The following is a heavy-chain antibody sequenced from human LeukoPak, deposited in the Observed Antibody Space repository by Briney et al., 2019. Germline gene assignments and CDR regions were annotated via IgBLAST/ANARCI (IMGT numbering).Heavy chain of an antibody. D-gene: IGHD3-3*01. V-gene: IGHV3-74*01. CDR3: AKDDRFLEWLLPSYYFDY. CDR2: INTDGSST. J-gene: IGHJ4*02. CDR1: GFTFSSYW. Sequence: GGSLRLSCSASGFTFSSYWMHWVRQAPGKGLVWVSRINTDGSSTSYADSVKGRFTISRDNSKNTLYLQMNSLRAEDTAVYYCAKDDRFLEWLLPSYYFDYWGQGTLVTVSS.